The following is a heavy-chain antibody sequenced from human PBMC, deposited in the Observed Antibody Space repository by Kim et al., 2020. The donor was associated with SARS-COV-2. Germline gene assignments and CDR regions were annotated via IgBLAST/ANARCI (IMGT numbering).Heavy chain of an antibody. V-gene: IGHV3-53*01. CDR1: GFTVSSNY. D-gene: IGHD4-17*01. CDR2: IYSGGST. CDR3: ARDRSEDDYGDYWYFDL. Sequence: GGSLRLSCAASGFTVSSNYMSWVRQAPGKGLEWVSVIYSGGSTYYADSVKGRFTISRDNSKNTLYLQMNSLRAEDTAVYYCARDRSEDDYGDYWYFDLWGHGTLVTVSS. J-gene: IGHJ2*01.